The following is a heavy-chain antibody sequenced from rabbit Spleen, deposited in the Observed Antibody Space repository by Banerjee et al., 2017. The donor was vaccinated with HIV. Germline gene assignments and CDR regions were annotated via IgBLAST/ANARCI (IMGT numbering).Heavy chain of an antibody. CDR1: GFTFSSSYY. D-gene: IGHD1-1*01. V-gene: IGHV1S40*01. Sequence: QSLEESGGGLVQPEGSLTLTCTASGFTFSSSYYMCWVRQAPGKGLEWIGYIDPVFGITYYANWVNGRFSISRENAQNTVFLQMTSLTDADTATYFCARDLTSVIGWNFNLWGPGTLVTVS. CDR3: ARDLTSVIGWNFNL. J-gene: IGHJ4*01. CDR2: IDPVFGIT.